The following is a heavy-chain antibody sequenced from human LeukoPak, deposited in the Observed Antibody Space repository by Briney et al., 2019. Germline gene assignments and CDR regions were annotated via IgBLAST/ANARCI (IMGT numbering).Heavy chain of an antibody. D-gene: IGHD1-26*01. J-gene: IGHJ3*02. CDR2: MGLVGDT. Sequence: GGSRGLSWPPPGFTFRSYTRHWVGKATGKVRGWVSPMGLVGDTYYPGSVKGRFTISRENAKNSLYLQMNSLRAGDTAVYYCARGPIPYSGSYYATPGAFDIWGQGTMVTVSS. CDR3: ARGPIPYSGSYYATPGAFDI. CDR1: GFTFRSYT. V-gene: IGHV3-13*01.